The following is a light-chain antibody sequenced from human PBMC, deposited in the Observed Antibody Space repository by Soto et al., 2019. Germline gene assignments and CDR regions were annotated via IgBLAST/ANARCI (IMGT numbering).Light chain of an antibody. Sequence: EIVMTQSPATLSVSLGERAALSCRASQSVSSDLAWYQQKPGQAPRLLMYGASTRATAIPARFSGSGSGTEFTLTISSLQSEDFALYYCQQYHNWPQTFGQGTNLEIK. CDR3: QQYHNWPQT. V-gene: IGKV3-15*01. CDR2: GAS. CDR1: QSVSSD. J-gene: IGKJ2*01.